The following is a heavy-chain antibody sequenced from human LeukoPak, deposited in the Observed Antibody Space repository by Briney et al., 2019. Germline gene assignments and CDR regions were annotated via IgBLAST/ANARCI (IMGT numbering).Heavy chain of an antibody. J-gene: IGHJ4*02. CDR3: ARVEGRGATYGD. D-gene: IGHD1-26*01. V-gene: IGHV1-2*02. CDR2: IIPSSGGT. CDR1: GYTFTDYY. Sequence: ASVKVSCKASGYTFTDYYIHWVRQAPGQGLEWMGLIIPSSGGTKYAQKFQGRVTMTRDTSISTAYMELSRLTSDDTAVYYCARVEGRGATYGDWDQGTQVTVSS.